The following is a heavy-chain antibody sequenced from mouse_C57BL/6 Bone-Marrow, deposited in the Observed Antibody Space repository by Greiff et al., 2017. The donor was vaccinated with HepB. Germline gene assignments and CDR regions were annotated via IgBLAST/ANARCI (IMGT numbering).Heavy chain of an antibody. V-gene: IGHV1-87*01. D-gene: IGHD1-1*01. CDR2: GQGLEWIG. J-gene: IGHJ2*01. CDR3: SEDSAVYYCASFYYYGSSYVDY. CDR1: YTFSRRVH. Sequence: VQLQQSGPELARPWASVKISCQAFYTFSRRVHFAIRDTNYWMQWVKQRPGQGLEWIGASYPGNGDTSDKQKFKGKATLTADTSSSTAYMQLSSLTSEDSAVYYCASFYYYGSSYVDYWGQGTTLTVSS.